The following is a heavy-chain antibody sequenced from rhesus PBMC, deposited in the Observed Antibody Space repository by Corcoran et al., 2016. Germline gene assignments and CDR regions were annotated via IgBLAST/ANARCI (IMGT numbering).Heavy chain of an antibody. Sequence: QLQLQESGPGLVKPSETLSVTCSVSGGSFGRRHWSRIRPAPGKGLEWMGYIYGGGRTTNYNPSLKSRVTLSVDTSKNQFSLKLNSVTAADTAVYYCARIGNYNFDFWGQGLLVTVSS. CDR3: ARIGNYNFDF. CDR2: IYGGGRTT. V-gene: IGHV4-169*01. CDR1: GGSFGRRH. J-gene: IGHJ4*01. D-gene: IGHD1-44*01.